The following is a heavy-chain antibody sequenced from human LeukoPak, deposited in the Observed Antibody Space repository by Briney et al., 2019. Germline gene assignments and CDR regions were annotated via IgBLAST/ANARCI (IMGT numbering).Heavy chain of an antibody. Sequence: GRSLRLSCAASGFTFSSHAMHWVRQAPGKGLEWVTIISYDGSDKYYADSVKGRFTVSRDNSKSTLYLQMNSLRAEDTAVYYCARTRDCSSTSCYLPFDSWGQGTLVTVSS. D-gene: IGHD2-2*01. CDR3: ARTRDCSSTSCYLPFDS. V-gene: IGHV3-30*01. CDR2: ISYDGSDK. CDR1: GFTFSSHA. J-gene: IGHJ4*02.